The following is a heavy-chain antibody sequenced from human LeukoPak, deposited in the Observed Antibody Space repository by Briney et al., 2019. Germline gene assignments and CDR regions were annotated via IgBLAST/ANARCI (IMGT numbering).Heavy chain of an antibody. Sequence: GASVKVSCKASGYTFTSYDINWVRQATGQGLEWMGWMNPNSGNTGYAQKFQGRVTITRNTSISTAYMELSSLRSEDTAVYYCARDGSGRVPKMSAPDYWGQGTLVTVSS. D-gene: IGHD3-10*01. V-gene: IGHV1-8*03. CDR3: ARDGSGRVPKMSAPDY. CDR2: MNPNSGNT. J-gene: IGHJ4*02. CDR1: GYTFTSYD.